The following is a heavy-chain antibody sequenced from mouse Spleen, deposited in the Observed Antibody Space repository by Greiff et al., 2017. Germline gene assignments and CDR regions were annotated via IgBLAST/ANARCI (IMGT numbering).Heavy chain of an antibody. CDR1: GFTFSSYA. D-gene: IGHD1-1*01. V-gene: IGHV5-9-3*01. Sequence: DVKLVESGGGLVKPGGSLKLSCAASGFTFSSYAMSWVRQTPEKRLEWVATISSGGSYTYYPDSVKGRFTISRDNAKNTLYLQMSSLRSEDTAMYYCARQGDYYGSSLWFAYWGQGTLVTVSA. CDR3: ARQGDYYGSSLWFAY. CDR2: ISSGGSYT. J-gene: IGHJ3*01.